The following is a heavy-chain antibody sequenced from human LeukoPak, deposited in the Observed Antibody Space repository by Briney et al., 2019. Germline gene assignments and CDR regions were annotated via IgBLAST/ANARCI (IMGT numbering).Heavy chain of an antibody. CDR1: GYRFTSYY. CDR3: ARGSRWLGDY. V-gene: IGHV1-46*01. Sequence: ASVKVSCKASGYRFTSYYMHWIRQSPGQGLEWMGVINTSGGSTSYEQKFQDRVTMTRDTSTSTVYMELSSLRSEDTAVYYCARGSRWLGDYWGQGTLVTVSS. CDR2: INTSGGST. D-gene: IGHD5-24*01. J-gene: IGHJ4*02.